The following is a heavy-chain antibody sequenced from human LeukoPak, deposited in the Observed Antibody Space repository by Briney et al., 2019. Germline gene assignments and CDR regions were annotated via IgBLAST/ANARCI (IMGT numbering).Heavy chain of an antibody. D-gene: IGHD3-10*01. Sequence: SETLSLTCTVSGGSISSYYWSWIRQPAGKGLEWIGRIYTSGTTNYNPSLKSRVTISIDTSKNQFSLKLSSVTAADTAVYYCARGLWLGDENPPYFDYWGQGTLVTVSS. CDR1: GGSISSYY. V-gene: IGHV4-4*07. J-gene: IGHJ4*02. CDR3: ARGLWLGDENPPYFDY. CDR2: IYTSGTT.